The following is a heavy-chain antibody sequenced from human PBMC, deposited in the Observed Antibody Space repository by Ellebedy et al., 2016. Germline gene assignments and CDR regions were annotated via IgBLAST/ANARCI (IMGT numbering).Heavy chain of an antibody. CDR3: ARETDFWSDSSYFDY. D-gene: IGHD3-3*01. V-gene: IGHV4-30-4*01. CDR1: GGSINSGDYY. CDR2: IYYSGTT. Sequence: LRLSXSVSGGSINSGDYYWIWIRQPPGQGLEWLGYIYYSGTTYYNTSLKSRITISVDTSKNQFSLRLSSVTAADTAVYFCARETDFWSDSSYFDYWGQGILVTISS. J-gene: IGHJ4*02.